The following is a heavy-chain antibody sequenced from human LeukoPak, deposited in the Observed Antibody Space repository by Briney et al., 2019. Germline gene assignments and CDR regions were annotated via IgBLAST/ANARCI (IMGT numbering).Heavy chain of an antibody. Sequence: GGSLRLSCAASGFTFSDYYMSWIREAPGKGLEWVSYISSSGSTIYYADSMKGRFTISRDNSKNTLYLQMNSLRADDTAVYYCTKAPGGLFYYWGQGTLVTVSS. J-gene: IGHJ4*02. CDR1: GFTFSDYY. V-gene: IGHV3-11*01. D-gene: IGHD3-10*01. CDR3: TKAPGGLFYY. CDR2: ISSSGSTI.